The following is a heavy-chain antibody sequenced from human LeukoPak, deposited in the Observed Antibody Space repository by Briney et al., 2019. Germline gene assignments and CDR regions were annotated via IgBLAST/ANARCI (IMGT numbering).Heavy chain of an antibody. Sequence: GGSLRLSCAASGFTFSNYGIHWVRQAPGQGLEWVAVILYDGRNKFYADSVKGRSTVARDNSENTVSLQMNSLRAEDTAVYYCAKEVTSISNYDHWGQGTLVTVSS. D-gene: IGHD2-21*01. J-gene: IGHJ4*02. CDR3: AKEVTSISNYDH. CDR2: ILYDGRNK. V-gene: IGHV3-30*18. CDR1: GFTFSNYG.